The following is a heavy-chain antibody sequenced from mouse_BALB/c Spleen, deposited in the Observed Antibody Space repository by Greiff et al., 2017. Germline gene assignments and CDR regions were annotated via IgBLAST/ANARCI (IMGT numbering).Heavy chain of an antibody. CDR1: GFTFSDYY. J-gene: IGHJ3*01. V-gene: IGHV5-4*02. Sequence: DVMLVESGGGLVKPGGSLKLSCAASGFTFSDYYMYWVRQTPEKRLEWVATISDGGSYTYYPDSVKGRFTISRDNAKNNLYLQMSSLKSEDTAMYYCARDLLWFAYWGQGTLVTVSA. CDR2: ISDGGSYT. CDR3: ARDLLWFAY. D-gene: IGHD2-1*01.